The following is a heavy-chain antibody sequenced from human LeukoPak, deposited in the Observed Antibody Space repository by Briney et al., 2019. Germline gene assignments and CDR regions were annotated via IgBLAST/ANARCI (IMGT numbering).Heavy chain of an antibody. Sequence: GGSLRLSCAASGFTFSSYAMHWVRQAPGKGLEWVAVISYDGGNKYYADSVKGRFTISRDNSKNTLYLQMNSLRAEDTAVYYCARDSMAGNFDYWGQGTLVTVSS. J-gene: IGHJ4*02. CDR2: ISYDGGNK. V-gene: IGHV3-30*14. D-gene: IGHD5-24*01. CDR1: GFTFSSYA. CDR3: ARDSMAGNFDY.